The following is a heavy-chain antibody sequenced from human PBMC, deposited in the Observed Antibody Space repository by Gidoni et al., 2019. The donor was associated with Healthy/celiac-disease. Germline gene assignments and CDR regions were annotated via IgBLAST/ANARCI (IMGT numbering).Heavy chain of an antibody. D-gene: IGHD1-26*01. CDR1: AYSISSGYS. V-gene: IGHV4-38-2*02. CDR2: SYHSGST. CDR3: ARDWVGAGNYFDY. J-gene: IGHJ4*02. Sequence: QVQLQESGPGLVKPSQTLSLTCTVSAYSISSGYSWGWIRPPPGKGLEWIGRSYHSGSTDYNPALKSRVTIAGDKSKNQCSLKLSSVTAADTAVYYCARDWVGAGNYFDYWGQGTLVTVSS.